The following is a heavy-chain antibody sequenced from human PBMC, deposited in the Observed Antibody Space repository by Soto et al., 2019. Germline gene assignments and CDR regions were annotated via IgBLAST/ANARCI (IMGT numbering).Heavy chain of an antibody. CDR1: GFTFRNYW. J-gene: IGHJ4*02. CDR2: INTDGSTT. Sequence: EVQLVEPGGGLVQPGGSLRLSCAASGFTFRNYWMHWVRQAPGKGPVWVSRINTDGSTTNYADSVKGRFTISRDNAKNTLYLQTNSLGAEDTAVYYCARDLGGYASHWGQGTLVTVSS. V-gene: IGHV3-74*01. CDR3: ARDLGGYASH. D-gene: IGHD3-16*01.